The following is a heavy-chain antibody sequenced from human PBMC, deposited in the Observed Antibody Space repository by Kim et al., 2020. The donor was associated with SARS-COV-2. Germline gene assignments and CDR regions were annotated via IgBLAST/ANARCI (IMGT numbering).Heavy chain of an antibody. D-gene: IGHD4-17*01. V-gene: IGHV4-39*01. CDR3: ARADYGGNPIDY. J-gene: IGHJ4*02. CDR1: GGSISSSSYY. CDR2: IYYSGST. Sequence: SETLSLTCTVSGGSISSSSYYWGWIRQPPGKGLEWIGSIYYSGSTYYNPSLKSRVTISVDTSKNQFSLKLSSVTAADTAVYYCARADYGGNPIDYWGQGTLVTVSS.